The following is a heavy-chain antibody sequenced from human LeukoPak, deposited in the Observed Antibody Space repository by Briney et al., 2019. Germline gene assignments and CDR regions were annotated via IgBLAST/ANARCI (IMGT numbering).Heavy chain of an antibody. D-gene: IGHD2-2*03. CDR2: ISSSSSTI. CDR1: GLTFSSYS. Sequence: PGGSLRLSCAASGLTFSSYSMNWVRQAPGKGLEWVSYISSSSSTIYYADSGKGRFTISIDNAKNSLYLQMNSLRAEDTAVYSCARDLGMDIVVVPAAEDYWGQGTLVTVSS. V-gene: IGHV3-48*01. J-gene: IGHJ4*02. CDR3: ARDLGMDIVVVPAAEDY.